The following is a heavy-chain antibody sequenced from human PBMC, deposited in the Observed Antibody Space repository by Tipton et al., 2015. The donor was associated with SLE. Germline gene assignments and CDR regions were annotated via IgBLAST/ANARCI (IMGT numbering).Heavy chain of an antibody. Sequence: GSLRLSCAASGFTFSSYDMHWVRQATGKGLEWVSAIGTAGDTYYPGSVKGRFTISRENAKNSLYLQMNSLRAGDTAVYYCAGELGHDAFDIWGQGTMVTVSS. D-gene: IGHD7-27*01. CDR1: GFTFSSYD. J-gene: IGHJ3*02. CDR3: AGELGHDAFDI. V-gene: IGHV3-13*01. CDR2: IGTAGDT.